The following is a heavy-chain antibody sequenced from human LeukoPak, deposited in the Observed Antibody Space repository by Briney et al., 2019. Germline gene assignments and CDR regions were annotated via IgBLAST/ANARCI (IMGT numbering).Heavy chain of an antibody. CDR3: AKDPSSLGAAGSIYLDH. CDR2: ISGNGGST. D-gene: IGHD6-13*01. V-gene: IGHV3-23*01. J-gene: IGHJ4*02. CDR1: GFSFSSYA. Sequence: GGSLRLSCAASGFSFSSYAMSWVRRAPGKGLEWVSGISGNGGSTYYADSVKGRFTISRDNSKNTLYLQMNSLRAEDTAVYYCAKDPSSLGAAGSIYLDHWGQGTQVTVSS.